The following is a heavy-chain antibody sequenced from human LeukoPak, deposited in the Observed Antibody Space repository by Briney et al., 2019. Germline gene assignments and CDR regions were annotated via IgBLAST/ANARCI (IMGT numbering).Heavy chain of an antibody. D-gene: IGHD4-17*01. V-gene: IGHV3-23*01. CDR1: GFTFSSYA. Sequence: PGGSLRLSCAASGFTFSSYAMSWVRQAPGKGLEWVSAISGSGGSPYYADSVKGRFTISRDNSKNTLYLQMNSLRAEDTAVYYCAKDGGMTTVTIDGPWDAFDIWGQGTMVTVSS. CDR2: ISGSGGSP. J-gene: IGHJ3*02. CDR3: AKDGGMTTVTIDGPWDAFDI.